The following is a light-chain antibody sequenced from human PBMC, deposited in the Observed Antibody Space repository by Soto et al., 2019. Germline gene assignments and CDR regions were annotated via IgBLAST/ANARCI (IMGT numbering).Light chain of an antibody. CDR2: IDN. Sequence: QAVVTQPPSASGTPGQRVSISCSGSTSNIGSQTVNWYQRLPGTAPKLLIYIDNQQPSGVPDRFSGSKSGTSASLAISGLQSEDEADYFCASWDDSLNGPVFGGGTKLTVL. V-gene: IGLV1-44*01. J-gene: IGLJ2*01. CDR3: ASWDDSLNGPV. CDR1: TSNIGSQT.